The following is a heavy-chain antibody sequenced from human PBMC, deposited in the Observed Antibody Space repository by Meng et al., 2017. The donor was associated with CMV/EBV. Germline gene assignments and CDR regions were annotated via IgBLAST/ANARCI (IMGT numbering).Heavy chain of an antibody. CDR1: GGTFSSYA. J-gene: IGHJ6*02. D-gene: IGHD2-2*02. V-gene: IGHV1-69*05. CDR2: IIPIFGTA. Sequence: SVKVSCKASGGTFSSYAISWVRQAPGQGLEWMGGIIPIFGTANYAQKFQGRVTITTDESTSTAYMELSSLRSEDTAVYCCARGGIPAAIPYDRYYYYGMDVWGQGTTVTVSS. CDR3: ARGGIPAAIPYDRYYYYGMDV.